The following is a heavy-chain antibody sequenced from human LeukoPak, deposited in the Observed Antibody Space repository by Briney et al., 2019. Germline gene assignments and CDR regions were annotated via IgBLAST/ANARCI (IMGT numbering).Heavy chain of an antibody. CDR2: IYYSGST. CDR1: GGSISSSSYY. Sequence: SETLSLTCTVSGGSISSSSYYWGWIRQPPGKGLEWIGSIYYSGSTYYNPSLKSRVTISVDTSKNQFSLKLSSVTAADTAVYYCARDRAIFGVVIIGNYFDYWGQGTLVTVSS. J-gene: IGHJ4*02. D-gene: IGHD3-3*01. CDR3: ARDRAIFGVVIIGNYFDY. V-gene: IGHV4-39*07.